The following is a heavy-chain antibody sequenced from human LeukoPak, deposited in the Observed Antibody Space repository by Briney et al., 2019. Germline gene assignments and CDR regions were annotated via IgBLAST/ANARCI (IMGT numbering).Heavy chain of an antibody. Sequence: GSSVKVSCKASGGTFSSYAISWVRQAPGQGLEWMGGIIPIFGTANYAQKFQGRVTITTDESTSTAYMELSSLRSEDTAVYYCARGSPYYDFWSGYPYDAFDIWGQGTMVTVSS. CDR1: GGTFSSYA. CDR3: ARGSPYYDFWSGYPYDAFDI. D-gene: IGHD3-3*01. V-gene: IGHV1-69*05. J-gene: IGHJ3*02. CDR2: IIPIFGTA.